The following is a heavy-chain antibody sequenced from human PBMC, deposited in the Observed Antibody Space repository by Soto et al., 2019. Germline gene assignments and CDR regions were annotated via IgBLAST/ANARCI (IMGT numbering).Heavy chain of an antibody. Sequence: QLQLQESGPGLVKPSETLSLTCSVSDDSINRDKYYWGWIRQPPGKGLEWIGSIYYRGNAYYNPSLQTRVTISLDKSRSQFSLKLNSVTAADSAVYFCASLEGLATISYSFDFWGPGALVTVSS. D-gene: IGHD3-9*01. V-gene: IGHV4-39*01. J-gene: IGHJ4*02. CDR1: DDSINRDKYY. CDR3: ASLEGLATISYSFDF. CDR2: IYYRGNA.